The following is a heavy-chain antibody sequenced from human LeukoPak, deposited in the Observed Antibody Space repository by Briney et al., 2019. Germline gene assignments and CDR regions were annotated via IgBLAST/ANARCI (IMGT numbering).Heavy chain of an antibody. CDR1: GFGFGDHG. V-gene: IGHV3-20*04. D-gene: IGHD2-2*01. CDR3: ARAPITSPFYFDH. CDR2: INWSGGST. J-gene: IGHJ4*02. Sequence: PGGSLRLSCSASGFGFGDHGMSWVRQVPGKGLEWVSGINWSGGSTGYADPVRGRFTISRDNAENSLYLQMDSLTAEDTALYYCARAPITSPFYFDHWGQGTLVTVSS.